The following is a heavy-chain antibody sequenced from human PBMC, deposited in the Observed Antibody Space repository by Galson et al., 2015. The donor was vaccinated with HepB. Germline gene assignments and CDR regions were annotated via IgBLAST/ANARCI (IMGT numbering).Heavy chain of an antibody. V-gene: IGHV3-23*01. CDR1: GFTFSSYA. CDR2: ISGTGGAT. J-gene: IGHJ4*02. Sequence: SLRLSCAASGFTFSSYAMSWVRQAPGKGLEWVSGISGTGGATYYVDSVKGRFTISRDNSKNTVYLQMNSLRAEDTAVYYCAKGSTKVPATTSDYWGQGTLVTVSS. D-gene: IGHD2-2*01. CDR3: AKGSTKVPATTSDY.